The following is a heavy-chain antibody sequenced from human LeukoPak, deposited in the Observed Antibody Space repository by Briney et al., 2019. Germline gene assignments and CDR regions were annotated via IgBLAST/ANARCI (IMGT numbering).Heavy chain of an antibody. CDR3: ARRAGVPDAKADWFDP. CDR2: MNHSGSA. J-gene: IGHJ5*02. D-gene: IGHD2-2*01. Sequence: SSETLSLTCAVYGESFSGYYWSWIRQPPGKRLEWIGEMNHSGSANYNPSLKSRVTISVDTSKNQFSLKLSSVTAADTAVYYCARRAGVPDAKADWFDPWGQGTLVTVSS. CDR1: GESFSGYY. V-gene: IGHV4-34*01.